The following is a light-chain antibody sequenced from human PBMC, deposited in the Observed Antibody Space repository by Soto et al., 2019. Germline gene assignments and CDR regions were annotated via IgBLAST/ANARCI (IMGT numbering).Light chain of an antibody. CDR1: SSDVGAYKY. CDR2: EVT. V-gene: IGLV2-8*01. Sequence: QSALTQPPSASGSPGQSVTISCTGTSSDVGAYKYVSWYQQYPGKAPKLMIYEVTKRPSGVPDRFSGSKSGNTASLTVSGLQAEDEADYYCTSYVGNDIWLFGGVTKLTVL. J-gene: IGLJ3*02. CDR3: TSYVGNDIWL.